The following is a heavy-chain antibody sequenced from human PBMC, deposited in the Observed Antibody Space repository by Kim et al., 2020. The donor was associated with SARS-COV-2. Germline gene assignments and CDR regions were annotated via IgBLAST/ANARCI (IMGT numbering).Heavy chain of an antibody. Sequence: GGSLRLSCAASGFTFSSYGMHWVRQAPGKGLEWVAVIWYDGSNKYYADSVKGRFTISRDNSKNTLYMQMNSLRAEDTAVYYCARGPTVTAYSYFYYGMDVWGQGTTVTVSS. V-gene: IGHV3-33*01. J-gene: IGHJ6*02. CDR1: GFTFSSYG. D-gene: IGHD4-17*01. CDR2: IWYDGSNK. CDR3: ARGPTVTAYSYFYYGMDV.